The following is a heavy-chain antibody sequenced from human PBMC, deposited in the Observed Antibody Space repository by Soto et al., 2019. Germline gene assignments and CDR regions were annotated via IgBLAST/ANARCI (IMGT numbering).Heavy chain of an antibody. J-gene: IGHJ6*02. V-gene: IGHV3-23*01. CDR1: GFTFSSYA. D-gene: IGHD6-13*01. CDR2: ISGSGGST. CDR3: ALVSRSSRRYYYYGMDV. Sequence: EVQLLESGGGLVQPGGSLRLSCAASGFTFSSYAMSWVRQAPGKGLEWVSAISGSGGSTYYADSVKGRFTISRDNSKNTLYRQMNSLRAEDTAVYYCALVSRSSRRYYYYGMDVWGQGTTVTVSS.